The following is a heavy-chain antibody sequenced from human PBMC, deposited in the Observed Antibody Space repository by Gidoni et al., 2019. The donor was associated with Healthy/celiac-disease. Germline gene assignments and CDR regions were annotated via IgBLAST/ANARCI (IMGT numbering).Heavy chain of an antibody. Sequence: EVQLLESGGGLVQPGGSLRLSCAASGSTCSSYAMSWVRRAPGKGLEWVSAISGSGGSTYYADSVKGRFTISRDNSKNTLYLQMNSLRAEDTAVYYCASRGGGWPSFDYWGQGTLVTVSS. J-gene: IGHJ4*02. CDR3: ASRGGGWPSFDY. CDR1: GSTCSSYA. V-gene: IGHV3-23*01. CDR2: ISGSGGST. D-gene: IGHD6-19*01.